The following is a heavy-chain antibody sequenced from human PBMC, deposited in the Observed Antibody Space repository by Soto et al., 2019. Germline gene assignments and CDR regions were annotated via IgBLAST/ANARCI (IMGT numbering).Heavy chain of an antibody. D-gene: IGHD6-13*01. J-gene: IGHJ6*02. CDR2: INAGNGNT. CDR3: ARGQEPIQQQPQDYYYYGMDV. Sequence: GASVKVSCKASGYTFTSYAMHWVRQAPGQRLEWMGWINAGNGNTKYSQKFQGRATITRDTSASTAYMELSSLRSEDTAVYYCARGQEPIQQQPQDYYYYGMDVWGQGTTVTVSS. CDR1: GYTFTSYA. V-gene: IGHV1-3*01.